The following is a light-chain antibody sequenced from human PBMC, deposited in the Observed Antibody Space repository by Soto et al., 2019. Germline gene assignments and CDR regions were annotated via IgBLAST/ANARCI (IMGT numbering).Light chain of an antibody. V-gene: IGLV2-14*01. CDR1: SSDVGGYNY. CDR3: SSYTSSSTYV. CDR2: DVS. Sequence: QSALTQPASVCGSPGQSNTISCTGTSSDVGGYNYVSWYQQHPGKAPKLMIYDVSNRPSGVSNRFSGSKSGNTASLTISGLQAEDEAAYYCSSYTSSSTYVFGAGTKATVL. J-gene: IGLJ1*01.